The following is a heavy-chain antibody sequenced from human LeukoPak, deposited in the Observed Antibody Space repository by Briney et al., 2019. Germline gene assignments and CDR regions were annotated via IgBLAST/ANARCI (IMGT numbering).Heavy chain of an antibody. Sequence: GGSLRLSCAASGFTFSSYGMHWVRQAPGKGLEWVAFIRYDGSNKYYADSVKGRFTISRDNAKNTLYLQMNSLRAEDTAVYHCAKAIDSNNWLPDYWGQGILVTVSS. V-gene: IGHV3-30*02. CDR1: GFTFSSYG. D-gene: IGHD6-13*01. CDR3: AKAIDSNNWLPDY. CDR2: IRYDGSNK. J-gene: IGHJ4*02.